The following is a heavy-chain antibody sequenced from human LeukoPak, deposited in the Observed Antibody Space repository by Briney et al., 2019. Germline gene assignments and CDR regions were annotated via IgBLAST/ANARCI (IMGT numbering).Heavy chain of an antibody. CDR3: ARYEPPTTVVTRFFDS. Sequence: GGSLRLSCAGAGFTFSSYAMTWVRQAPGKGLEWVSVIGRYGGDIHYADSVEGRFTISRDNSKNTLYLQMNSLRVEDTAIYYCARYEPPTTVVTRFFDSWGQGTLVTVSS. J-gene: IGHJ4*02. V-gene: IGHV3-23*01. D-gene: IGHD4-23*01. CDR1: GFTFSSYA. CDR2: IGRYGGDI.